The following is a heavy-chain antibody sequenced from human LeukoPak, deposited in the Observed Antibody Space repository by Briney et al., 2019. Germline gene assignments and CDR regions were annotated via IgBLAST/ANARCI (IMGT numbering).Heavy chain of an antibody. D-gene: IGHD2-15*01. CDR3: AEEGAHCSSVRCHVDY. CDR2: INGGGGST. Sequence: PGGSLTLSCPPSGFTLSSYALSWVRQAPGKGLEWASGINGGGGSTDYADSAKGRFTISRDNSKNTLYLQMNSLRVEDTAVYYCAEEGAHCSSVRCHVDYWGQGTLVTVSS. V-gene: IGHV3-23*01. CDR1: GFTLSSYA. J-gene: IGHJ4*02.